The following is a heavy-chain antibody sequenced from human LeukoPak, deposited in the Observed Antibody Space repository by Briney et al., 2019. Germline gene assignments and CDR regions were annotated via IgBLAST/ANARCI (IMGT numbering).Heavy chain of an antibody. Sequence: PSETLSLTCAVYGGSFSGYYWSWIRQPPGKGLEWIGEINHSGSTNYNPSLKSRVTISVDTSKNQFSLKLSSVTAADTAVYYCARAPSWFKISYGMDVWGKGTTVTVSS. CDR3: ARAPSWFKISYGMDV. CDR2: INHSGST. V-gene: IGHV4-34*01. CDR1: GGSFSGYY. J-gene: IGHJ6*04. D-gene: IGHD3-10*01.